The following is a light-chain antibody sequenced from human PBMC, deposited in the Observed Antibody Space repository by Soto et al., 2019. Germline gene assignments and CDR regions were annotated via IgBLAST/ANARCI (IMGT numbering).Light chain of an antibody. CDR2: DVS. CDR1: SSDVGTYKY. J-gene: IGLJ2*01. V-gene: IGLV2-14*03. CDR3: RSYTTSSTLV. Sequence: QAVLTQPASVSASPGQSITISCTGTSSDVGTYKYVSWYQHHPGKAPKLMIYDVSNRPSGVSNRFSGSKSGNTASLIISGLQTEDEADYYCRSYTTSSTLVFGGGTKVTVL.